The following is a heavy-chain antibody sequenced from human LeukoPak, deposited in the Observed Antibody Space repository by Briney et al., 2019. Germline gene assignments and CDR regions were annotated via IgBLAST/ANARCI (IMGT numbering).Heavy chain of an antibody. CDR2: IWYDGSNK. CDR1: GFTFSSYG. J-gene: IGHJ4*02. D-gene: IGHD2-2*01. Sequence: GGSLRLSCAASGFTFSSYGMHWVRQAPGKGLEWVAVIWYDGSNKYYADSVKGRFTITRDNSKNTLYLQMNGLRAEDTAVYYCARELTISQLLFEWGQGTLVTVSS. V-gene: IGHV3-33*01. CDR3: ARELTISQLLFE.